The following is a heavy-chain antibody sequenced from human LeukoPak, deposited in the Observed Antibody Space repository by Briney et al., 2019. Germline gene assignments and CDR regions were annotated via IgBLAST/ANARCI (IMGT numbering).Heavy chain of an antibody. CDR3: ARGYGSGSYYWPDSWFDP. D-gene: IGHD3-10*01. CDR1: GYTFTSYA. V-gene: IGHV1-3*01. CDR2: INAGNGNT. J-gene: IGHJ5*02. Sequence: GASVKVSCKASGYTFTSYAMHWVRQAPGQRLEWMGWINAGNGNTKYSQKFQGRVTITRDTSASTAYMELSSLRSEDTAVYYCARGYGSGSYYWPDSWFDPWGQGTLVTVSS.